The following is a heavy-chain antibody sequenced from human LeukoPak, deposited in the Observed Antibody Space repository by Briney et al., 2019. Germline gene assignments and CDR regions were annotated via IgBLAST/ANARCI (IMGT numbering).Heavy chain of an antibody. J-gene: IGHJ4*02. CDR2: FDPEDGET. V-gene: IGHV1-24*01. CDR1: GYTLTELS. CDR3: AAYSSEGHYFDY. D-gene: IGHD6-25*01. Sequence: ASVKVSCKVSGYTLTELSMHWVRQAPGKGLEWMGGFDPEDGETIYAQKFQGRVTMTEDTSTDTAYMELSSLRSEDTAVYYCAAYSSEGHYFDYWGQGTLVTVSS.